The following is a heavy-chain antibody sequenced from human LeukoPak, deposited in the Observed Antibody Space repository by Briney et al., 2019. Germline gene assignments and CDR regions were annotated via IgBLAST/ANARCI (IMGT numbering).Heavy chain of an antibody. CDR1: GFTFSSYA. V-gene: IGHV4-31*02. J-gene: IGHJ3*02. Sequence: LRLSCAASGFTFSSYAMSWVRQAPGKGLGWIGYIYYSGSTYYNPSLKSRVTISVDTSKNQFSLKLGSVTAADTAVYYCARAAYSYGNDAFDIWGQGTMVTVSS. CDR2: IYYSGST. D-gene: IGHD5-18*01. CDR3: ARAAYSYGNDAFDI.